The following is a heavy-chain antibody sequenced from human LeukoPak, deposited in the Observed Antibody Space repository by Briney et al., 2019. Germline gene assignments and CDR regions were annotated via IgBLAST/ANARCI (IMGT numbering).Heavy chain of an antibody. Sequence: GGSLRLSCAASGFAFSSYAMSWVRQAPGKGLEWVSGTSGSGGSTYYAGSVKGRSTISRDNSRNTLYLQMNSLRVEDTAVYYCAKNGGSQCYSHLDSWGQGTLVTVSS. CDR2: TSGSGGST. V-gene: IGHV3-23*01. CDR3: AKNGGSQCYSHLDS. D-gene: IGHD2-15*01. J-gene: IGHJ4*02. CDR1: GFAFSSYA.